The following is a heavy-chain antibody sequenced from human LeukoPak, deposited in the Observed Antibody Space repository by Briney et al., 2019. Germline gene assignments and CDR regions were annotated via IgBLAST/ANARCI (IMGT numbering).Heavy chain of an antibody. J-gene: IGHJ6*02. V-gene: IGHV3-21*01. CDR1: GITFSSYS. Sequence: GGSLRLSCVASGITFSSYSMNWVRQAPGKGLEWVSSISSRSSYIYYADSMKGRFTISRDNAKNSLYLQMNSLRAEDTAVYYCAGAAAGYYYYSGMDVWGQGTTVTVSS. CDR2: ISSRSSYI. D-gene: IGHD6-13*01. CDR3: AGAAAGYYYYSGMDV.